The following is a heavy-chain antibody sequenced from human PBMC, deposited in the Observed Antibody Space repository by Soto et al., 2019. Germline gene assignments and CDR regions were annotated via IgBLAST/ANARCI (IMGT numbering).Heavy chain of an antibody. CDR2: LSSTGVNT. V-gene: IGHV3-23*01. D-gene: IGHD3-22*01. CDR3: AKAASSGYI. CDR1: GFTFSSYV. Sequence: GGSLRLCCAASGFTFSSYVMSWARQAPGKGLEWVSGLSSTGVNTYYADSVKGRFTISRDNSKNTLYLQMNSLRAEDTAVYYCAKAASSGYIWGQGTLVTVSS. J-gene: IGHJ4*02.